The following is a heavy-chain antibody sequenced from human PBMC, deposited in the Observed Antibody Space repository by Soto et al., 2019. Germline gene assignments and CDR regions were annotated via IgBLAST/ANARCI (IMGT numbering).Heavy chain of an antibody. CDR3: AGHDVSRRDWSAYAL. Sequence: GESLKISCKGSGYSFTSYWISWVRQMPGKVLEWMGRIDPSDSYTNYSPSFQGHVTISADKSISTAYLQWRSLKASDTAMYYWAGHDVSRRDWSAYALWGQGTLVTVSS. J-gene: IGHJ4*02. CDR1: GYSFTSYW. V-gene: IGHV5-10-1*01. D-gene: IGHD2-21*01. CDR2: IDPSDSYT.